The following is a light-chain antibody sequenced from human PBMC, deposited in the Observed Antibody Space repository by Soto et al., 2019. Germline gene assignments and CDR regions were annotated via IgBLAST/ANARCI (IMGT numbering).Light chain of an antibody. J-gene: IGKJ1*01. V-gene: IGKV1-39*01. CDR1: QSIYNF. CDR2: AVS. Sequence: DIQMTQSPSSLSASVGDRVTISCRTSQSIYNFLNWYQQRPGRAPKVLIYAVSTLESGVPARFSGHGSGTDFTVTITSLQPEDFANYHCQQTYSLPWTFGQGTKVEIQ. CDR3: QQTYSLPWT.